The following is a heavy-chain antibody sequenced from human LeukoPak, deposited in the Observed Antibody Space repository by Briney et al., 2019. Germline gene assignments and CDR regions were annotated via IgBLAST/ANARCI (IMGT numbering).Heavy chain of an antibody. CDR3: ARDKAHTYGRYFDP. J-gene: IGHJ5*02. V-gene: IGHV4-59*01. CDR2: ISNGNT. D-gene: IGHD5-18*01. CDR1: GGSISTYY. Sequence: PSETLSLTCSVSGGSISTYYWNWIRETRGRGLEWIGHISNGNTDYNPSLKSRVTISVDTSKNQFSLKLTSVTAADTAIYYCARDKAHTYGRYFDPWGQGALVTVSS.